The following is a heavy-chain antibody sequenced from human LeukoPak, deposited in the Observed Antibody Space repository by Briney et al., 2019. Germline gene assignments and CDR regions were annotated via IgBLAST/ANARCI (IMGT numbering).Heavy chain of an antibody. CDR2: INPNSGGT. J-gene: IGHJ5*02. CDR3: ATEGVYSKGWFDP. CDR1: GYTFTNYD. D-gene: IGHD4-11*01. Sequence: ASVKVSCKASGYTFTNYDINWVRQAPGQGLEWMGWINPNSGGTNYAQKFQGRVTMTEDTSTDTAYMELSSLRSEDTAVYYCATEGVYSKGWFDPWGQGTLVTVSS. V-gene: IGHV1-8*02.